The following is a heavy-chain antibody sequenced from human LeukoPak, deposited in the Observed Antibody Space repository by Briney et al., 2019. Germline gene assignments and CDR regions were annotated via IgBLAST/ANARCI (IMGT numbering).Heavy chain of an antibody. CDR2: IRYDGSNK. CDR3: ASGYSYGTDY. V-gene: IGHV3-30*02. CDR1: GFNFSSYG. D-gene: IGHD5-18*01. J-gene: IGHJ4*02. Sequence: GGSLRLSCAASGFNFSSYGMHWVRQAPGKGLEWVAFIRYDGSNKYYADSVKGRFTISRDNSKNTLYLQMNSLRAEDTAVYYCASGYSYGTDYWGQGTLVTVSS.